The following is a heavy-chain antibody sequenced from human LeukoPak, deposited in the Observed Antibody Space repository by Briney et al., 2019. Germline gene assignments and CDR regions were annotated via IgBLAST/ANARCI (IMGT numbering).Heavy chain of an antibody. CDR3: AKAAAYSTGWRCDC. V-gene: IGHV3-23*01. D-gene: IGHD6-19*01. J-gene: IGHJ4*02. CDR1: GFTFSSYA. CDR2: ITGSGDDT. Sequence: GGSLRLSCAASGFTFSSYAMSWVRQAPGKGLEWVSSITGSGDDTNHADSVKGRFTISRDISKNTLYLEMNSLSAGDTAVYYCAKAAAYSTGWRCDCWGQGTLVTVSS.